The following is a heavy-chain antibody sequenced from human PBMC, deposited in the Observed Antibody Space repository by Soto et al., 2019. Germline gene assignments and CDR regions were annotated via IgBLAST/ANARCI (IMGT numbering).Heavy chain of an antibody. CDR3: AKSVFPSITDHAQRFED. V-gene: IGHV3-23*01. J-gene: IGHJ1*01. CDR1: EFTFSTYA. CDR2: ISDSGDIT. D-gene: IGHD3-10*02. Sequence: VGSLRLSCAASEFTFSTYAMTWVRQAPGRGLQWVATISDSGDITYYADSVKGRFTISRDTSRNTLYLQMNNLRAEDTALYYCAKSVFPSITDHAQRFEDWGQGNLVTLCS.